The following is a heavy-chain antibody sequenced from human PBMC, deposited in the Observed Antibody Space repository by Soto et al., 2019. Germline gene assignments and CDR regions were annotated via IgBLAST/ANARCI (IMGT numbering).Heavy chain of an antibody. CDR1: GYSFTGYD. CDR2: MNPHSGNT. V-gene: IGHV1-8*01. J-gene: IGHJ5*02. Sequence: GASVKVSWKASGYSFTGYDINLVRQATGQGLEWMGWMNPHSGNTNYAQKFQGRVTMTRNTSISTAYMELSSLRSEDTAMYYCARLYMVRGVMDWFDPWGQGTLVTVSS. CDR3: ARLYMVRGVMDWFDP. D-gene: IGHD3-10*01.